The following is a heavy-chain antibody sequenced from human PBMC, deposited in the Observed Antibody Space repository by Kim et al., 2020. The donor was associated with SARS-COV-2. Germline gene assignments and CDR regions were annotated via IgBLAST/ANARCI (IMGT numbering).Heavy chain of an antibody. CDR1: GGSFSGYY. V-gene: IGHV4-34*01. Sequence: SETLSLTCAVYGGSFSGYYWSWIRQPPGKGLEWIGEINHSGSTNSNPSLKSRVTISVDTTKNQLSLKLSSVTAAETAVYYCASDTYYYGSGTKGCLDYCGQRTLVTVSP. J-gene: IGHJ4*02. CDR2: INHSGST. D-gene: IGHD3-10*01. CDR3: ASDTYYYGSGTKGCLDY.